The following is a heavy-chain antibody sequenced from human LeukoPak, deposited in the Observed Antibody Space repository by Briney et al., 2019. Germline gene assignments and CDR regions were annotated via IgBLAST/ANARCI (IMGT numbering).Heavy chain of an antibody. CDR3: ARDYAHKDYGSGSQGDY. CDR2: ISAYNGNT. CDR1: GYTFTSYG. V-gene: IGHV1-18*01. Sequence: GASVKVSCKASGYTFTSYGISWVRQAPGQGLEWMGWISAYNGNTNYAQKLQGRVTMTTDTSTSTAYMELRSLRSDDTAVYYCARDYAHKDYGSGSQGDYWGQGTLVTVSS. J-gene: IGHJ4*02. D-gene: IGHD3-10*01.